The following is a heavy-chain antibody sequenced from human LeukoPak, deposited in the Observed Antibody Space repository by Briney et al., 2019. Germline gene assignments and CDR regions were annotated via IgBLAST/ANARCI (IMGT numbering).Heavy chain of an antibody. CDR2: IYHSGST. CDR1: GYSISSGYY. D-gene: IGHD1-26*01. V-gene: IGHV4-38-2*01. J-gene: IGHJ4*02. CDR3: ARGRGSYFLYYFDY. Sequence: SETLSLTCAVSGYSISSGYYWGWIRQPPGKGLEWIGSIYHSGSTYYNPSLKSRVTISVDTSENQFSLKLSSVTAADTAVYYCARGRGSYFLYYFDYWGQGTLVTVSS.